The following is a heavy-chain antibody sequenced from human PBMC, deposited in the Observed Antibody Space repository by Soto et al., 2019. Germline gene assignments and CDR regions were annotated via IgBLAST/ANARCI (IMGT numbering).Heavy chain of an antibody. V-gene: IGHV3-30-3*01. CDR3: ASSMYSSSWYVY. J-gene: IGHJ4*02. CDR1: GFTFSSYA. D-gene: IGHD6-13*01. Sequence: GGSLRLSCAASGFTFSSYAMHWVRQAPGKGLEWVAVISYDGSNKYYADSVKGRFTISRDNSKNTLYLQMNSLRAEDTAVYYCASSMYSSSWYVYWGQGTLVTAPQ. CDR2: ISYDGSNK.